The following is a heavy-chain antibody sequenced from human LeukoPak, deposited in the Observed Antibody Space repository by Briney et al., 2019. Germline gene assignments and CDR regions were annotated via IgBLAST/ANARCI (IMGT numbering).Heavy chain of an antibody. V-gene: IGHV3-66*04. CDR3: TRLHYDILTGPFDY. D-gene: IGHD3-9*01. J-gene: IGHJ4*02. CDR2: IFSGGST. Sequence: ETLSLTCTVSGGSISSYYWSWVRQAPGKGLEWVSLIFSGGSTHYADSVKGRFTISRDNSQNTLFLQMNSLRAEDTAVYYCTRLHYDILTGPFDYWGQGTLVTVSS. CDR1: GGSISSYY.